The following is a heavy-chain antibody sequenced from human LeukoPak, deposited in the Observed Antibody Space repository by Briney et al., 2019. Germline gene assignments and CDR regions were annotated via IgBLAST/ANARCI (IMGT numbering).Heavy chain of an antibody. CDR2: IHYSGST. CDR1: GGSISSGDYY. J-gene: IGHJ5*02. CDR3: ARDGSPIGIATRLGNWFDP. Sequence: PSETLSLTCTVSGGSISSGDYYWSWIRQHPGKGLEWIGYIHYSGSTFSNPSLKSRVTISVDASKNQLSLKLTSVTAADTAVYYCARDGSPIGIATRLGNWFDPWGQGTLDTVSS. V-gene: IGHV4-31*03. D-gene: IGHD6-6*01.